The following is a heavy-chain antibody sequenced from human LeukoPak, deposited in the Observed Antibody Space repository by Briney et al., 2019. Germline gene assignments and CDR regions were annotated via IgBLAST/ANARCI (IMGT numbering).Heavy chain of an antibody. CDR1: GGTFSSYA. D-gene: IGHD6-13*01. CDR2: IIPIFGTS. J-gene: IGHJ4*02. V-gene: IGHV1-69*01. CDR3: ARGSVIAATGNYFDY. Sequence: SVKVSCKASGGTFSSYAISWVRQAPGQGLEWMGGIIPIFGTSNYAQKFQGRVTITADESTSTAYMELSSLRPEDTAVYYCARGSVIAATGNYFDYWGQGTLVTVSS.